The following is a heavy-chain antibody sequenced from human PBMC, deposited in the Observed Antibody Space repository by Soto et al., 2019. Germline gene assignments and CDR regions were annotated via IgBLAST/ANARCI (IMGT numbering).Heavy chain of an antibody. CDR1: GFSFSNFG. D-gene: IGHD6-19*01. V-gene: IGHV3-48*01. CDR3: AKEQWLVWGFDY. Sequence: PGGSLRLSCATSGFSFSNFGMTWVRRAPGKGLESVSRITSGSSGSTYYADSVKGRFTISRDNAKNSLYLQMNSLRAEDTAVYYCAKEQWLVWGFDYWGQGTLVTVSS. CDR2: ITSGSSGST. J-gene: IGHJ4*02.